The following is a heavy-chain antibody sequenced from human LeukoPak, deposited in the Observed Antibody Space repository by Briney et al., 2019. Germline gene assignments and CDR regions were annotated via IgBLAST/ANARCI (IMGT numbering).Heavy chain of an antibody. CDR2: IYYSGST. CDR1: GGSISSYY. J-gene: IGHJ5*02. CDR3: ARESGDGYKTA. D-gene: IGHD5-24*01. Sequence: ASETLSLTCTVSGGSISSYYWSWIRQPPGKGLEWIGYIYYSGSTNYNPSLKSRVTISVDTSKNQFSLKLSSVTAADTAVYYCARESGDGYKTAWGQGTLVNVSS. V-gene: IGHV4-59*01.